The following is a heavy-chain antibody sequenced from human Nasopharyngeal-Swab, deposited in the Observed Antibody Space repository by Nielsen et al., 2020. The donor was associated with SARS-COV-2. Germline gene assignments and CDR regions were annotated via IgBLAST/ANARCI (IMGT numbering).Heavy chain of an antibody. CDR3: ARERSELWFVAGREYYFDY. Sequence: ASVKVSCKASGYTFTSYAMHWVRQVPGQRLEWMGWINAGNGNTKYSQKFQGRVTITRDTSASTAYMELSSLRSEDTAVYYCARERSELWFVAGREYYFDYWGQGTLVTVSS. CDR2: INAGNGNT. V-gene: IGHV1-3*01. D-gene: IGHD5-18*01. J-gene: IGHJ4*02. CDR1: GYTFTSYA.